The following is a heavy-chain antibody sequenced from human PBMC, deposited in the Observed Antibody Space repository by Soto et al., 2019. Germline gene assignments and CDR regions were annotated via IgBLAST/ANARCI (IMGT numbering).Heavy chain of an antibody. Sequence: SGPTLRNATQTLTLTCTFAGFSLNTRGMCVSWIRQPPGKALEWLALIDWDDDKYYSSSLKARLTISKDTSKSQVVFTMTNMDPVDTATYYCARAPSGDCKNGMDVSGHGTKVTVFS. D-gene: IGHD2-21*02. V-gene: IGHV2-70*01. CDR3: ARAPSGDCKNGMDV. J-gene: IGHJ6*02. CDR1: GFSLNTRGMC. CDR2: IDWDDDK.